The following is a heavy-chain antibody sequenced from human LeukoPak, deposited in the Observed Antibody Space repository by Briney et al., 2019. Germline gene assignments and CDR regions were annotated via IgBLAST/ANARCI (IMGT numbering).Heavy chain of an antibody. D-gene: IGHD6-13*01. CDR3: ARDLEAANTYYFAY. J-gene: IGHJ4*02. CDR2: ISSAGTT. Sequence: GGSLRLPCAASGFTVSSSHMSWVRQAPGKGLEWVSIISSAGTTYYADSVKGRFTISRDNSKNTVYLQVNSLRDEDTAVYYCARDLEAANTYYFAYRGQRAMVTVSS. V-gene: IGHV3-66*01. CDR1: GFTVSSSH.